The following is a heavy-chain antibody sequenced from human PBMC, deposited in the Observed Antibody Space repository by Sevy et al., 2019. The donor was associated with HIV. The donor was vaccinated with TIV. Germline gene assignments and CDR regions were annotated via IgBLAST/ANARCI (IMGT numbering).Heavy chain of an antibody. D-gene: IGHD3-3*01. V-gene: IGHV4-59*01. CDR3: ARERSWSGERWFDP. J-gene: IGHJ5*02. CDR1: GDSITTYY. Sequence: QSQTLSLTCSVSGDSITTYYWSWLRLPPGKGLEWIGHVYYTGSTDYNPSLTNRVTISVDTSKNQFSLRMRSVTAADTAVYFCARERSWSGERWFDPWGQGTLVTVSS. CDR2: VYYTGST.